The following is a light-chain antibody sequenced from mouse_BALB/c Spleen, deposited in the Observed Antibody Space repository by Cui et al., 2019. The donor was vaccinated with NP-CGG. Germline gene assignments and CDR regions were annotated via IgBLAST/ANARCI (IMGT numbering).Light chain of an antibody. J-gene: IGLJ1*01. Sequence: QAVVTQESARTTSHGETVTLTCRSSTGAVTTSNYANWVQEKPDHLFTGLIGGTNNRAPGVPARFSGSLIGDKAALTITGTQTEDEAIYFCTLWYSNHWVFGGGTKLTVL. CDR1: TGAVTTSNY. V-gene: IGLV1*01. CDR2: GTN. CDR3: TLWYSNHWV.